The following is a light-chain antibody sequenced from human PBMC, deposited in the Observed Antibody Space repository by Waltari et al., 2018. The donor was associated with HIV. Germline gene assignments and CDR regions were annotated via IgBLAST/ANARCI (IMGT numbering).Light chain of an antibody. CDR1: SSDVGTYNR. CDR2: AVS. Sequence: QSALTQPPSVSGSPGQSVAISCTGTSSDVGTYNRVSWYQQPPGTAPKLMLYAVSNRPSWVPDCFAWSKSGNTASLTISGLQAEDEADYYCSSYTGSSTWVCGGGTKLTV. CDR3: SSYTGSSTWV. V-gene: IGLV2-18*02. J-gene: IGLJ3*02.